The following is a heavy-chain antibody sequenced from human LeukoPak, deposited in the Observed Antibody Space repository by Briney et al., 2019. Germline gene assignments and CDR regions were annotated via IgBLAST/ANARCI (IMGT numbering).Heavy chain of an antibody. Sequence: GGSLRLSCAGSGFTFSNYSINWVRQAPGKGLEWVSSISPSSHYIYYADSVRGRFTISRDNARNSLYLQKNSLRDEDTAVYYCARDRHTAMVYYYYYMDVWGTGTTVTVSS. CDR1: GFTFSNYS. J-gene: IGHJ6*03. CDR3: ARDRHTAMVYYYYYMDV. CDR2: ISPSSHYI. V-gene: IGHV3-21*04. D-gene: IGHD5-18*01.